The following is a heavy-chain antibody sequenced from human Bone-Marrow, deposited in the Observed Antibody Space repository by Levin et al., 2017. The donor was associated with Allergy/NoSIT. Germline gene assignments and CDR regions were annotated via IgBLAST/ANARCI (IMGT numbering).Heavy chain of an antibody. CDR1: GYTLTELS. CDR3: ATEGTRYSSGSNWFDP. Sequence: ASVKVSCKVSGYTLTELSMHWVRQAPGKGLEWMGGFDPEDGETIYAQKFQGRVTMTEDTSTDTAYMELSSLRSEDTAVYYCATEGTRYSSGSNWFDPWGQGTLVTVSS. V-gene: IGHV1-24*01. CDR2: FDPEDGET. J-gene: IGHJ5*02. D-gene: IGHD6-19*01.